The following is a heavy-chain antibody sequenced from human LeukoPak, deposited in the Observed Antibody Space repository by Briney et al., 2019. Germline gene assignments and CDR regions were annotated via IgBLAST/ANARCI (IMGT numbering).Heavy chain of an antibody. J-gene: IGHJ6*02. V-gene: IGHV3-23*01. CDR1: GFTFSSYA. CDR2: ISGSGGST. Sequence: GGSLRLSCAASGFTFSSYAMSWVRQAPGKGLEWVSAISGSGGSTYYADSVKGRFTTSRDNSKNTLYLQMNSLRAEDTAVYYCARSITMIVVVITTFVGMDVWGQGTTVTVSS. D-gene: IGHD3-22*01. CDR3: ARSITMIVVVITTFVGMDV.